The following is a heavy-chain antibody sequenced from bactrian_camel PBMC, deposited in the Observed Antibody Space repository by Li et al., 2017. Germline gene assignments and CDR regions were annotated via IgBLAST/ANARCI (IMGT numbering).Heavy chain of an antibody. CDR3: AADQAYFPIPRWLLLQSRDFSY. V-gene: IGHV3S53*01. Sequence: VQLVESGGGSVQSGGSLRLSCKVSGIRISTYYMGWFRQAPGKKREGIATIYTEGTTNYADSVKGRFTISKDNARNTLYLQMNSLKPEVTGTYICAADQAYFPIPRWLLLQSRDFSYWGQGTQVTVS. CDR1: GIRISTYY. J-gene: IGHJ6*01. CDR2: IYTEGTT. D-gene: IGHD2*01.